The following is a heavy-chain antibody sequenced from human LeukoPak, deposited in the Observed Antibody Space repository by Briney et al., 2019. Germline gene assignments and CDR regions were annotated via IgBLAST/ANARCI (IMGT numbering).Heavy chain of an antibody. J-gene: IGHJ6*02. Sequence: GGSLRLSCAASGFTFRSYSMNWVRQAPGKGLKWVSSISSSSSYIYYADSVKGRFTISRDNAKNSLYLQMNSLRAEDTAVYYCARDLRGDYVDYYYGMDVWGQGTTVTVSS. CDR1: GFTFRSYS. CDR3: ARDLRGDYVDYYYGMDV. CDR2: ISSSSSYI. V-gene: IGHV3-21*01. D-gene: IGHD4-17*01.